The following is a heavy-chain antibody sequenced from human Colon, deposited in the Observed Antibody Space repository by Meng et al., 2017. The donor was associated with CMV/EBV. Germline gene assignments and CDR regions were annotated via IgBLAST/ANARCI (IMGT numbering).Heavy chain of an antibody. CDR2: ISGSGDRT. D-gene: IGHD5-18*01. CDR1: GFSFSSYA. V-gene: IGHV3-23*01. J-gene: IGHJ6*02. Sequence: GGSLRLSCAASGFSFSSYAMTWVRQAPGKGLEWVSAISGSGDRTVYAESVEGRFSVSRDNSKNTLYLQMNSLRADDTAIYYCAKKGGLTNTAMATYYYYAQDVWGQGTTVTVSS. CDR3: AKKGGLTNTAMATYYYYAQDV.